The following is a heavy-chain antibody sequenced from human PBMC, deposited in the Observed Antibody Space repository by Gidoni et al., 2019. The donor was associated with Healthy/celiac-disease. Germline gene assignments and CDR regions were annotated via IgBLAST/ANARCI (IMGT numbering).Heavy chain of an antibody. CDR3: ARNPGSGVVVPAAISYYYYMDV. CDR1: GFTFSSYR. Sequence: EVQLVESGGGLVQPGGSLRLPCAASGFTFSSYRINWVRQAPGKGLEWVSYISSSSSTIYYADSVKGRFTISRDNAKNSLYLQRNSLRAEDTAVYYCARNPGSGVVVPAAISYYYYMDVWGKGTTVTVSS. V-gene: IGHV3-48*01. D-gene: IGHD2-2*01. J-gene: IGHJ6*03. CDR2: ISSSSSTI.